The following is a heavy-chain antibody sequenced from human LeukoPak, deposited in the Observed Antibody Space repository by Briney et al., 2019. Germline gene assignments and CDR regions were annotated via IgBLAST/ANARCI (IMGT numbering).Heavy chain of an antibody. CDR3: ARGVWAPFDS. J-gene: IGHJ4*02. CDR1: GFSISNYW. CDR2: IKQDGSRK. Sequence: GGSLRLSCAASGFSISNYWMNWVRQAPGKGLEGVANIKQDGSRKNYVDSVKGRFTISRDNAKNSLILQMNSLRDEDTAVYYCARGVWAPFDSWGQGTLVSVSS. V-gene: IGHV3-7*01. D-gene: IGHD7-27*01.